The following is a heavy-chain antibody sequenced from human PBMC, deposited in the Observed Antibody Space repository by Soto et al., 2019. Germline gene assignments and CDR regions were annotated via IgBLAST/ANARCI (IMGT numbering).Heavy chain of an antibody. V-gene: IGHV5-51*01. CDR3: ARSSGHFLAYGMDV. CDR2: IYVDDSDT. Sequence: PGESLKISCQGSGYSFTNYWIGWVLQRPGKGLEWMGIIYVDDSDTRYSPSFQGQVLISADKSISTAYLQWGSLKASDTAIYYCARSSGHFLAYGMDVWGQGTTVTVS. J-gene: IGHJ6*02. D-gene: IGHD3-3*01. CDR1: GYSFTNYW.